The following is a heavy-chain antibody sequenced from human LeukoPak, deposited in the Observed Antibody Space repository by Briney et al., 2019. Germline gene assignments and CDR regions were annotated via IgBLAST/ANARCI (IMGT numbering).Heavy chain of an antibody. V-gene: IGHV1-2*02. D-gene: IGHD1-26*01. J-gene: IGHJ4*02. Sequence: ASVKVSCKPSGYTLTDYYTHWVRQAPGQGLKWMGWIDPRNGGTKYAQKFQGRATMTRDTSISTAYMELSGLTSDDTAMYYCAKIGVSGSYWDFDSWGQGTLVTVSS. CDR3: AKIGVSGSYWDFDS. CDR1: GYTLTDYY. CDR2: IDPRNGGT.